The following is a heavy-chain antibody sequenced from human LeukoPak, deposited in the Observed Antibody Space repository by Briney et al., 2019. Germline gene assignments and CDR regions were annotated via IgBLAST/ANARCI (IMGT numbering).Heavy chain of an antibody. V-gene: IGHV1-2*02. CDR3: ARDRNSGSSLDI. J-gene: IGHJ3*02. D-gene: IGHD6-6*01. Sequence: ASVKVSCKASGGTFSSYAISWVRQAPGQGLEWMGWIYPYSGDTNYAQNFQGRVTMTRDTSISTAYMELSSLKSDDTAVYYCARDRNSGSSLDILGQGTMLTVSS. CDR2: IYPYSGDT. CDR1: GGTFSSYA.